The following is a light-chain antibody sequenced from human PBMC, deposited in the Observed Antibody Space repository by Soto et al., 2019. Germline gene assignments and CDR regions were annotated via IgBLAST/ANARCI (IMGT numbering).Light chain of an antibody. CDR2: DAS. CDR1: QSVSSY. J-gene: IGKJ5*01. CDR3: QHYVSPPLT. Sequence: EIVLTQSQATLSLSPGERATLSCRASQSVSSYLAWYQQKPAQVPRLLIYDASSRATGVPARFSGSGSGTDFTLTISRLQPEDFAVYYCQHYVSPPLTFGQGTRLEI. V-gene: IGKV3-11*01.